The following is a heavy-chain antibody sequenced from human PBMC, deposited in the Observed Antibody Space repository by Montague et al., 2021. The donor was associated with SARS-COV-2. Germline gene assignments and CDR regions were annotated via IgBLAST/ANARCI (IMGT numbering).Heavy chain of an antibody. CDR1: GGSISTYY. CDR3: ARAVSVRRAVNWFDP. Sequence: SETLSLTCTVSGGSISTYYWSWIRQSPGKGLEWIGYIYYSGGINSNASLKSRVSMSVDTSKNQFSLKLTSVTAADTAVYYCARAVSVRRAVNWFDPWGQGTLVTVSS. V-gene: IGHV4-59*01. J-gene: IGHJ5*02. D-gene: IGHD3-10*01. CDR2: IYYSGGI.